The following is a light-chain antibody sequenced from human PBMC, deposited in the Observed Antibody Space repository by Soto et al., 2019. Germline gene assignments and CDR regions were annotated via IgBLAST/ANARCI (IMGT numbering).Light chain of an antibody. Sequence: IVLTQSPGTLSLSPGDRATLSCRASQSVSSNLAWYQQKPGQAPRLLIYGASTRATGIPARFSGSGSGTEFTLTISSLQSEDFAVYYCQQYNNWPPVTFGQGTKVDIK. V-gene: IGKV3-15*01. CDR3: QQYNNWPPVT. CDR2: GAS. CDR1: QSVSSN. J-gene: IGKJ1*01.